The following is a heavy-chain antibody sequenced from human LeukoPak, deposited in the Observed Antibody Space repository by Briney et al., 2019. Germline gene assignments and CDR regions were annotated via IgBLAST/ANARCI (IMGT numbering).Heavy chain of an antibody. CDR2: ISAYNGNT. D-gene: IGHD2-21*02. J-gene: IGHJ4*02. CDR1: GYTFTSCG. CDR3: ARIVVVTAMEYYFDY. Sequence: GASVKVSCKASGYTFTSCGISWVRQAPGQGLEWMGWISAYNGNTNYAQKLQGRVTMTTDTSTSTAYMELRSLRSDDTAVYYCARIVVVTAMEYYFDYWGQGTLVTVSS. V-gene: IGHV1-18*01.